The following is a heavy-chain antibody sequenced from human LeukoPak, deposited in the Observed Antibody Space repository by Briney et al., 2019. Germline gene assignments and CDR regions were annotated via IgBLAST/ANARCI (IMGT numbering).Heavy chain of an antibody. D-gene: IGHD3-10*01. J-gene: IGHJ5*02. Sequence: GASLRLSRAASGFTFSSYAMSWVRQAPGKGLEWVSAISGSGGSTYYADSVKGRFTISRDNSKNTLYLQMNSLRAEDTAVYYCAKGRMVRGVNWFDPWGQGTLVTVSS. CDR1: GFTFSSYA. V-gene: IGHV3-23*01. CDR3: AKGRMVRGVNWFDP. CDR2: ISGSGGST.